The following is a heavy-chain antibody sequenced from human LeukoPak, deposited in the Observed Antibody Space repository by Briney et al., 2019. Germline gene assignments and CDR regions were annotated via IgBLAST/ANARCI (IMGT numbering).Heavy chain of an antibody. Sequence: PSETLSLTCTVSGGSINSGDYYWSWIRQPPGKGLEWIGYIYYSGSTYYNPSLKSRITISVDTSKNQFSLKLSSVTAADTVFYYCARTIMITFGGVIAPYFFDYWGQGTLVTVSS. CDR1: GGSINSGDYY. J-gene: IGHJ4*02. D-gene: IGHD3-16*02. V-gene: IGHV4-30-4*01. CDR2: IYYSGST. CDR3: ARTIMITFGGVIAPYFFDY.